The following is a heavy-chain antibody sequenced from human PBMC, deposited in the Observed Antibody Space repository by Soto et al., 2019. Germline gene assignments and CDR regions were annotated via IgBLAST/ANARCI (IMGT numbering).Heavy chain of an antibody. J-gene: IGHJ5*02. Sequence: ASVKVSCKAPRDTFTSYYINWVRQAPGQGLEWMGVINPHGGSTAYAQKFKGRVTLNRDTSASTVYMEVSSLTSEDTAMYYCARSSGGNFGIIIEGHNWFAPWGQGTLVTVSS. CDR1: RDTFTSYY. CDR2: INPHGGST. D-gene: IGHD1-26*01. CDR3: ARSSGGNFGIIIEGHNWFAP. V-gene: IGHV1-46*01.